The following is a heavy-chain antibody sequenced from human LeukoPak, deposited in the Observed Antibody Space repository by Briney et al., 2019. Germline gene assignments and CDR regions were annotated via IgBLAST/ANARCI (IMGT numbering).Heavy chain of an antibody. J-gene: IGHJ4*02. CDR1: GGSFSGYY. Sequence: SETLSLTCAVYGGSFSGYYWSWIRQPPGKGLEWIGETNHSGSTNYNPSLKSRVTISVDTSKNQFSLKLSSVTAADTAVYYCARGRGYSYGFRYWGQGTLVTVSS. V-gene: IGHV4-34*01. CDR3: ARGRGYSYGFRY. D-gene: IGHD5-18*01. CDR2: TNHSGST.